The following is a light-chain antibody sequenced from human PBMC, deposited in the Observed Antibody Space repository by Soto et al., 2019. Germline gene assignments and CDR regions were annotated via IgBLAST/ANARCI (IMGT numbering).Light chain of an antibody. Sequence: QSVLTQPASVSGSPGQSITISCTGTSSDVGGYNYVSWYQQQSGKAPKLMIHEVSNRPSGFSNRFSGSKSGNTASLTISGLQAEDEADYYCSSYTSSRAYVFGIGTKVTVL. CDR2: EVS. CDR1: SSDVGGYNY. J-gene: IGLJ1*01. V-gene: IGLV2-14*01. CDR3: SSYTSSRAYV.